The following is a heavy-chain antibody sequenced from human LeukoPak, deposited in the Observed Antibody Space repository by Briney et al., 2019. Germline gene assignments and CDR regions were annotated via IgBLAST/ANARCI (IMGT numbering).Heavy chain of an antibody. Sequence: PSETLSLTCAVSGGSMSPYYWSWIRQPPGKGLEWIGYIYYSGSTNYNPSLKSRVTISEDTSKNQFSLKLSSVTAADTAVYYCARDPGSGEAFDIWGQGTMVTVSS. D-gene: IGHD3-10*01. CDR1: GGSMSPYY. J-gene: IGHJ3*02. V-gene: IGHV4-59*01. CDR2: IYYSGST. CDR3: ARDPGSGEAFDI.